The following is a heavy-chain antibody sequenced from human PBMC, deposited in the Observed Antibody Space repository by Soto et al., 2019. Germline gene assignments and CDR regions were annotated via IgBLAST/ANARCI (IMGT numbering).Heavy chain of an antibody. V-gene: IGHV1-69*01. CDR2: IIPIFGTA. CDR1: GGTFSSYA. J-gene: IGHJ3*02. D-gene: IGHD2-15*01. CDR3: ARGGDIVVVVAATRGHAFDI. Sequence: QVQLVQSGAEVKKPGSSVKVSCKASGGTFSSYAISWVRQAPGQGLEWMGGIIPIFGTANYAQKFQGRVTITADESTSTAYMELSSLRSEDTAVYYCARGGDIVVVVAATRGHAFDIWGQGTMVTVSS.